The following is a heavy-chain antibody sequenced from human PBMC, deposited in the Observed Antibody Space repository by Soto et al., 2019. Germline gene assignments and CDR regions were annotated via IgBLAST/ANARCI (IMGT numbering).Heavy chain of an antibody. CDR2: IYYSGST. J-gene: IGHJ4*02. D-gene: IGHD5-18*01. CDR3: ARDVNSGYSYGPTYFDY. V-gene: IGHV4-59*01. CDR1: GGSISSYY. Sequence: KTSETLSLTCTVSGGSISSYYWSWIRHPPGKGLEWIGYIYYSGSTNYNPSLKSRVTISVDTSKNQFSLKLSSVTAADTAVYYCARDVNSGYSYGPTYFDYWGQGTLVTVSS.